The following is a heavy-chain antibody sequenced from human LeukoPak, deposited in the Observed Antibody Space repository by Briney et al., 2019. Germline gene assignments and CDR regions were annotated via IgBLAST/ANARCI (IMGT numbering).Heavy chain of an antibody. V-gene: IGHV4-34*01. CDR3: ARAPGTVAIDY. CDR1: GGSFSGYY. J-gene: IGHJ4*02. Sequence: SETLSLTCAVYGGSFSGYYWSWIRQPPGKGLEWIGEINHSGIINYNPFLKSRVTISVDTSKNQFSLKVTSLTAADTAVYYCARAPGTVAIDYWGQGTLVTVSS. CDR2: INHSGII. D-gene: IGHD5-12*01.